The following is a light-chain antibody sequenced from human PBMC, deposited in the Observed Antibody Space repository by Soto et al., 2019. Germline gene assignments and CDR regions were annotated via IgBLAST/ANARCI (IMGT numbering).Light chain of an antibody. CDR1: QGVSSSS. J-gene: IGKJ1*01. CDR2: GAS. Sequence: EIVLTQSPGTLSLSPGERATLSCRASQGVSSSSLAWYQQKPGQAPRLLIYGASSRATGIPDRFSGSGSGTDFTLTISRLEPEDFAVYYCQQYSGSPRTFGQGTKVEIK. CDR3: QQYSGSPRT. V-gene: IGKV3-20*01.